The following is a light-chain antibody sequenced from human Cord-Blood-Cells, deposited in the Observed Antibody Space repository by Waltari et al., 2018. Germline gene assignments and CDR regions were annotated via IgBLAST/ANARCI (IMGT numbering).Light chain of an antibody. CDR1: SSDVGGYNY. V-gene: IGLV2-8*01. CDR2: EVS. CDR3: SSYAGSNNFV. J-gene: IGLJ1*01. Sequence: QSALTQPPSASGSPGQSVTISCTGTSSDVGGYNYVSWYQQHPGKAPKHMIYEVSKRPSGVPDRFAGSKAGNTASLTVSGLHAEDEADYCCSSYAGSNNFVVGTGTKVTVL.